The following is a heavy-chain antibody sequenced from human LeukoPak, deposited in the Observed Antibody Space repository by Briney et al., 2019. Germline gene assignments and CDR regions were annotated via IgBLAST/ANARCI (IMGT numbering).Heavy chain of an antibody. J-gene: IGHJ3*01. Sequence: GASVKVSCKTSGYTFTNYDIYWVRQAPGQGLECMGWISGYTGDTKYAQILQGRFTVTTDTSTSTAYMELRSLTYDDTAVCYCARAGYCGDGGCRGGSAFDVWGQGTMVTVSS. D-gene: IGHD2-15*01. V-gene: IGHV1-18*04. CDR2: ISGYTGDT. CDR1: GYTFTNYD. CDR3: ARAGYCGDGGCRGGSAFDV.